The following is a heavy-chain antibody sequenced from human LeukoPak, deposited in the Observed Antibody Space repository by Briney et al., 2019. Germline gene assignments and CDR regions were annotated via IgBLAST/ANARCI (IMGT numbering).Heavy chain of an antibody. D-gene: IGHD2-15*01. CDR3: ARGARYYCSGGSCYSGVAY. Sequence: ASVKVSCKASGYTFTSYDINWVRQATGQGLEWMGWMNPNSGNTGYAQKFQGRVTMTRNTSISTAYMELSSLRSEDTAVYYCARGARYYCSGGSCYSGVAYRGQGTLVTVSS. CDR2: MNPNSGNT. CDR1: GYTFTSYD. V-gene: IGHV1-8*01. J-gene: IGHJ4*02.